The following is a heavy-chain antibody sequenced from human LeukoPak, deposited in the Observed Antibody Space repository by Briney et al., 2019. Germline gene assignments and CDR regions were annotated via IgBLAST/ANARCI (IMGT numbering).Heavy chain of an antibody. CDR2: ITGGHYAT. CDR1: GFSFSSFG. Sequence: PGGSLRLSCAASGFSFSSFGMTWVRQAPGKGLEWVSSITGGHYATYNTDSVKGRFTISRDNAKNTLYLQMNSLRADDTAIYYCTKDPNGDYIGAFDPWGQGTLVTASS. CDR3: TKDPNGDYIGAFDP. D-gene: IGHD4-17*01. V-gene: IGHV3-23*01. J-gene: IGHJ5*02.